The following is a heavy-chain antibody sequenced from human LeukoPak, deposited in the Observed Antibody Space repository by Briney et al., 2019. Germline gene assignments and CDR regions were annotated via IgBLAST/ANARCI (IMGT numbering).Heavy chain of an antibody. J-gene: IGHJ5*02. CDR1: GGTFSNYA. Sequence: ASVKVSCKASGGTFSNYAISWVRQAPGQGLEWMGGIIPVFGSANYARKFQGRVTITADESTSTAYMELSSLTSDDTAFYCARARTTVTTREFDPWGQGTLVTVSS. V-gene: IGHV1-69*13. CDR3: ARARTTVTTREFDP. CDR2: IIPVFGSA. D-gene: IGHD4-17*01.